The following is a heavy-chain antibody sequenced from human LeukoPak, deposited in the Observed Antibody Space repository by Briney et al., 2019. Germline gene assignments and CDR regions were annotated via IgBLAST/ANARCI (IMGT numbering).Heavy chain of an antibody. J-gene: IGHJ5*02. V-gene: IGHV4-39*01. CDR1: GGSISSSTYH. CDR3: ARVAAARTRWFDP. D-gene: IGHD6-13*01. CDR2: IYYSGTT. Sequence: SETLSLTCTVSGGSISSSTYHWGWIRQPPGKGLEWIGSIYYSGTTYYNPSLKSRVTISVDTSKNQFSLKLSSVIAADTVVYYCARVAAARTRWFDPWGQGTLVTVSS.